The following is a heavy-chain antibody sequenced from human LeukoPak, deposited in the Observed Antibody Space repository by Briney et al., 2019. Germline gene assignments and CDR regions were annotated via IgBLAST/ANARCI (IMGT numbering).Heavy chain of an antibody. CDR3: ARGHGSSGMDY. J-gene: IGHJ4*02. V-gene: IGHV4-59*01. D-gene: IGHD6-19*01. CDR1: GGFISSYY. CDR2: IYYSGST. Sequence: SETLSLTCTVSGGFISSYYWSWIRRPLGKGLEWIGNIYYSGSTNYNPSLKSRVTILVDTSKNQFSLKVSSVTAADTAVYYCARGHGSSGMDYWGQGTLVTVSS.